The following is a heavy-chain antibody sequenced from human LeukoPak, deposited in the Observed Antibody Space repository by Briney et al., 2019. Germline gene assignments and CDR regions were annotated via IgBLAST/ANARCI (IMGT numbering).Heavy chain of an antibody. CDR2: INDNGDGT. J-gene: IGHJ4*02. CDR3: AKGGYSYGFSPDY. Sequence: GGSLRLSCAASGFTFSSYAMSWVRQAPGKGLKWVSTINDNGDGTYYADSVKGRFTISRDNSKNTLYLQMNSLRAEDTAEYYCAKGGYSYGFSPDYWGQGTLVTVSS. D-gene: IGHD5-18*01. CDR1: GFTFSSYA. V-gene: IGHV3-23*01.